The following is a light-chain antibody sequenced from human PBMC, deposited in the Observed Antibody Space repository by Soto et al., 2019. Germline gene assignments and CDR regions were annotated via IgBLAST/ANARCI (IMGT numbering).Light chain of an antibody. Sequence: QDVLTHPPSASWSPGQAVSISCTGTSSDVGGYNYVSWYQQHPGKAPKLMIYEVNKRPSGVPDRFSGSKSGNTASLTVSGLQAEDEADYYCSSYAGSSNVFGTGTKVTVL. CDR2: EVN. CDR1: SSDVGGYNY. V-gene: IGLV2-8*01. CDR3: SSYAGSSNV. J-gene: IGLJ1*01.